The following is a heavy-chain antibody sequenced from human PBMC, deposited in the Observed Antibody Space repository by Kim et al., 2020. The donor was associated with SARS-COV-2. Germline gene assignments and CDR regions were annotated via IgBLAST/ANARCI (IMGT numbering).Heavy chain of an antibody. CDR2: IYTSGST. CDR1: GGSISSYY. V-gene: IGHV4-4*07. J-gene: IGHJ4*02. Sequence: SETLSLTCTVSGGSISSYYWSWIRQPAGKGLEWIGRIYTSGSTNYNPSLKSRVTMSVDTSKNQFSLKLSSVTAADTAVYYCARDSAYYDFWSVGPNDYWGQGTLVTVSS. CDR3: ARDSAYYDFWSVGPNDY. D-gene: IGHD3-3*01.